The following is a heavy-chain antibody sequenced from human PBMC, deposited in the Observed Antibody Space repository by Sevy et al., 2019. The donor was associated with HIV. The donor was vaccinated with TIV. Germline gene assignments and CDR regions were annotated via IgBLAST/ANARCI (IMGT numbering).Heavy chain of an antibody. Sequence: GGSLRLSCAASEFTFSSYWMSWVRQAPGKGLEWVANVNQDGSEKDYVDSVKGRFTISRDNAKNSLYLQMNSLRAEDTAVYYSARSGGSYDYGMDVWGQGTTVTVSS. CDR2: VNQDGSEK. CDR1: EFTFSSYW. CDR3: ARSGGSYDYGMDV. D-gene: IGHD1-26*01. J-gene: IGHJ6*02. V-gene: IGHV3-7*01.